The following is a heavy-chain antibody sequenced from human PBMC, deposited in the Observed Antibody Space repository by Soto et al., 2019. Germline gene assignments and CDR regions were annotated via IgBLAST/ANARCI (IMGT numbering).Heavy chain of an antibody. D-gene: IGHD3-10*01. J-gene: IGHJ4*02. CDR2: ISAYNGNT. Sequence: QVQLEQSGGDVKKPGASVKVSCKASGYTFSSYGFSWVRQAPGKGLEWMGWISAYNGNTNYAHKFQDRVTMTTDTSSDTAYMELRSLRFDDTAVYYCARDPPYSRSGSYYAYFDYWGQGTLVTVPS. CDR1: GYTFSSYG. V-gene: IGHV1-18*01. CDR3: ARDPPYSRSGSYYAYFDY.